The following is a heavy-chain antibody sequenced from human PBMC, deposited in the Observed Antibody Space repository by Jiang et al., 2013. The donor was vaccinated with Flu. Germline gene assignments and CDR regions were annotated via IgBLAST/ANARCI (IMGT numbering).Heavy chain of an antibody. CDR3: ARGGPYSSGWYLNY. CDR2: IYSGGST. V-gene: IGHV3-53*04. CDR1: GFTVSSNY. Sequence: QLLESGGGLVQPGGSLRLSCAASGFTVSSNYMSWVRQAPGKGLEWVSVIYSGGSTYYADSVKGRFTISRHNSKNTLYLQMNSLRAEDTAVYYCARGGPYSSGWYLNYWGQGTLVTVSS. D-gene: IGHD6-13*01. J-gene: IGHJ4*02.